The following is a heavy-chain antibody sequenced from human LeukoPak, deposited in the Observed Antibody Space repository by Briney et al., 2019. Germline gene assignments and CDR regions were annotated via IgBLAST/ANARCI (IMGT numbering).Heavy chain of an antibody. Sequence: GGTLRLSCAASGFTSNSDWMRWFRQPPRKGGGWTAYNAPDSSDKFHVDSVKGRFTFPRDNSKNSLYLEMNSLGGEDTAVYYCARCTSSRGSDLWGQGTLVTVAA. V-gene: IGHV3-7*01. CDR2: NAPDSSDK. CDR3: ARCTSSRGSDL. CDR1: GFTSNSDW. J-gene: IGHJ5*02. D-gene: IGHD2-8*01.